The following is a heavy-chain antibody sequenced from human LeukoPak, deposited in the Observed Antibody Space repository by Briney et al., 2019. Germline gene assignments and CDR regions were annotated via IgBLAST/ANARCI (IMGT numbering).Heavy chain of an antibody. CDR3: AKDDHYGSGSFPTDY. Sequence: GGSLRLSCAASGFTFSDYYMSWIRQAPGKGLEWVSYISSSGSYTNYADSVKGRFTTSRDNAKNSLYLQMNSLRAEDTAVYYCAKDDHYGSGSFPTDYWGQGTLVTVAS. D-gene: IGHD3-10*01. J-gene: IGHJ4*02. V-gene: IGHV3-11*06. CDR1: GFTFSDYY. CDR2: ISSSGSYT.